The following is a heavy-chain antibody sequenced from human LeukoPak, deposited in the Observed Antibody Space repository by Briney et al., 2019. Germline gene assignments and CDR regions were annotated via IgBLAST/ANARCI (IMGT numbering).Heavy chain of an antibody. CDR1: GGPISSYY. V-gene: IGHV4-59*01. CDR3: ARGVGDSDAFDI. J-gene: IGHJ3*02. Sequence: SETLSLTCTVSGGPISSYYWSWIRQPPGKGLEWIGYIYYSGSTNYNPSLKSRVTISVDTSKNQFSLKLSSVTAADTAVYYCARGVGDSDAFDIWGQGTMVTVSS. D-gene: IGHD2-15*01. CDR2: IYYSGST.